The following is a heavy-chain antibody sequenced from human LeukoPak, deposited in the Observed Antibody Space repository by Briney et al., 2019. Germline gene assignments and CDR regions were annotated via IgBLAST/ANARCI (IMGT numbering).Heavy chain of an antibody. D-gene: IGHD4-23*01. V-gene: IGHV4-59*08. CDR3: ARHGNDGNSPLGAFDI. CDR1: GASISSYY. CDR2: VYYSGST. J-gene: IGHJ3*02. Sequence: SETLSLTCTVSGASISSYYWSWIRQPPGKGLEWIGYVYYSGSTNYNPSLKSRVSISVDTSKNQFSLKLSSVTAADTAVYYCARHGNDGNSPLGAFDIWGQGTMVTVSS.